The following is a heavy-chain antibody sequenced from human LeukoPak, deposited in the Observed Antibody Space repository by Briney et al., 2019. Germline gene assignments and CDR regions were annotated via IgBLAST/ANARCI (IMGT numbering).Heavy chain of an antibody. V-gene: IGHV3-30*02. Sequence: GGSLRLSCAASRFNFSRNGMHWVRQAPGKGLEWVAFIRYDGSKKFYGDSVRGRFTISRDNSKNTLYLQMNRLRAGDTAVYYCAKGSDRSGSYYLDYWGQGTLVTVSS. D-gene: IGHD3-10*01. CDR2: IRYDGSKK. J-gene: IGHJ4*02. CDR3: AKGSDRSGSYYLDY. CDR1: RFNFSRNG.